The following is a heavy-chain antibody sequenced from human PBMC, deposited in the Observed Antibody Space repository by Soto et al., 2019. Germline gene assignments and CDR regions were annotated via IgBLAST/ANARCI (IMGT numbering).Heavy chain of an antibody. CDR3: ARLHHFFDTSGFPAFGIMDV. CDR1: GASISTYH. CDR2: ISDSGTT. V-gene: IGHV4-59*01. J-gene: IGHJ6*02. D-gene: IGHD3-22*01. Sequence: QVQLQESGPGLVKPSETLSLTCSVSGASISTYHWSWIRQPPGKGLEWIGYISDSGTTNYNPSVKGRVTISVDASTNQISLRLSSVTAADTAVYYCARLHHFFDTSGFPAFGIMDVWGQGTTVTVSS.